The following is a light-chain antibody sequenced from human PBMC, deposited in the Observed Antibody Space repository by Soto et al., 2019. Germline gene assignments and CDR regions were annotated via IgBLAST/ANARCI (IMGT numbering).Light chain of an antibody. CDR1: SSDVGGYNY. Sequence: QSALTQPPSASGSPGQSVTISCTGTSSDVGGYNYVSWYQQHPGKAPKLIIYEVNKRPSGVPDRFSGSKSGNTASLTLSGLQAEDEADYYCSSYAGNNEIFGGGTKVTVL. CDR3: SSYAGNNEI. V-gene: IGLV2-8*01. CDR2: EVN. J-gene: IGLJ2*01.